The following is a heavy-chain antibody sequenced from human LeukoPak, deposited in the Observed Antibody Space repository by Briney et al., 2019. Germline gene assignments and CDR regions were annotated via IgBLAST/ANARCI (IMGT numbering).Heavy chain of an antibody. CDR2: IKQDGSEK. V-gene: IGHV3-7*01. CDR3: ARVGHYCSTTSCYLYGMDV. CDR1: GFTFSSYW. J-gene: IGHJ6*02. Sequence: GRSLRLSCAASGFTFSSYWMSWVRQAPGKGLEWVANIKQDGSEKYYVDSVKGRFTISRDNAKNSLYLQMNSLRAEDTAVYYCARVGHYCSTTSCYLYGMDVWGQGTTVTVSS. D-gene: IGHD2-2*01.